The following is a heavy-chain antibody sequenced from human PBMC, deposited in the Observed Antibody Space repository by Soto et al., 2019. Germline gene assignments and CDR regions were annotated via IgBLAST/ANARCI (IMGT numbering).Heavy chain of an antibody. J-gene: IGHJ3*02. CDR2: INPSGGAT. Sequence: ASVKVSCKASGYTFINFFIHWVRQAPGQGLEWVGIINPSGGATTYPQKFQGSVTMTRDTSTSTVYMDVSSLRFDDTAVYYCARSHCSGGSCYLGAFDIWGQGTMVTVSS. V-gene: IGHV1-46*01. D-gene: IGHD2-15*01. CDR3: ARSHCSGGSCYLGAFDI. CDR1: GYTFINFF.